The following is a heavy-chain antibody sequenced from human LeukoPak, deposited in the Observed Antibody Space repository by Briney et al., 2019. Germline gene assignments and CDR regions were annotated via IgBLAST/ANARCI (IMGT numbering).Heavy chain of an antibody. CDR3: AKATMVRGWSYYYYGMDV. CDR1: GFTFSSYA. D-gene: IGHD3-10*01. V-gene: IGHV3-23*01. J-gene: IGHJ6*02. Sequence: GGSLRLSCAASGFTFSSYAMSWVRQAPGKGLEWVSGISGSGGSTYYADSVKGRVTISRDNSKNTLYLQMNSLGAEDTAVYYCAKATMVRGWSYYYYGMDVWGQGTTVTVSS. CDR2: ISGSGGST.